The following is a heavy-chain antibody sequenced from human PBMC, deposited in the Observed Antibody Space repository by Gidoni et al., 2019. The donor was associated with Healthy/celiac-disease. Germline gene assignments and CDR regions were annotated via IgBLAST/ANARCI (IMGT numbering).Heavy chain of an antibody. CDR2: INWDGGRT. V-gene: IGHV3-20*01. Sequence: EVQLVATGGGVVRPGGSRILSWAASGFTFDDEGMSWDRPAPGKGLGWVSGINWDGGRTGYADSVRGRFTNARGNAKNSLYLQMHSLRAEDTALYHCARGGSYYPNEYFDLWGRGTPVTVSA. CDR1: GFTFDDEG. J-gene: IGHJ2*01. CDR3: ARGGSYYPNEYFDL. D-gene: IGHD1-26*01.